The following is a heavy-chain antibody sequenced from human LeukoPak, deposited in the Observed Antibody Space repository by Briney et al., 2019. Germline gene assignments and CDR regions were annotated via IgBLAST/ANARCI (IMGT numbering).Heavy chain of an antibody. V-gene: IGHV1-46*01. CDR1: GYTFTSYY. D-gene: IGHD3-10*01. J-gene: IGHJ6*03. CDR3: ARELGYYYGSGNYMDV. CDR2: INPSGGST. Sequence: ASVKVSCKASGYTFTSYYMHWVRQAPGQGLEWMGIINPSGGSTSYAQKFQGRVTMTRDTSTSTVYMELSSLRSEDTAVYYCARELGYYYGSGNYMDVWGKGTTVTISS.